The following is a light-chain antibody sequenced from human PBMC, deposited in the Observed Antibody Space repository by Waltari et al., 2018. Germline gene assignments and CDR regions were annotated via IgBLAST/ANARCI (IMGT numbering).Light chain of an antibody. Sequence: GDRVTITCRASQSISSWLAWYQQKPGKAPNLLIYKASSLESGVPSRFSGSGSGTAFTLTISSLQPDDFATYYCQQYNAYSWTFGQGTKVGIK. CDR2: KAS. V-gene: IGKV1-5*03. CDR1: QSISSW. CDR3: QQYNAYSWT. J-gene: IGKJ1*01.